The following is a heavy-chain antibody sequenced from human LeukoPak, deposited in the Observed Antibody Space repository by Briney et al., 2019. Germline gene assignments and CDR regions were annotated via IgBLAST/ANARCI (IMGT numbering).Heavy chain of an antibody. CDR3: ARGSWNYYFDY. J-gene: IGHJ4*02. Sequence: PSETLSLTCTVSGGSISSGGYYWSWIRQHPGKGLEWIGYIYYSGSTYYNPSLKSRVTISVDTSKNQFSLKLSSVTAADTAVYYCARGSWNYYFDYWGQGTLVTVSS. V-gene: IGHV4-31*03. CDR1: GGSISSGGYY. D-gene: IGHD1-7*01. CDR2: IYYSGST.